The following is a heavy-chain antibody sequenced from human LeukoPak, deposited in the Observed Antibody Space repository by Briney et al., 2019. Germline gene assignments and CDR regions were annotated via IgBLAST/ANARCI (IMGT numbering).Heavy chain of an antibody. D-gene: IGHD3-10*01. V-gene: IGHV3-30-3*01. CDR1: RFTFSSYA. Sequence: GGSLRLSCAASRFTFSSYAMHWVRQAPGKGLEWVAVISYDGSNKYYADSVKGRFTISRDNSKNTLYLQMNSLRAEDTAVYYCARDHYYGSGTIGGYFDYWGQGTLVTVSS. J-gene: IGHJ4*02. CDR3: ARDHYYGSGTIGGYFDY. CDR2: ISYDGSNK.